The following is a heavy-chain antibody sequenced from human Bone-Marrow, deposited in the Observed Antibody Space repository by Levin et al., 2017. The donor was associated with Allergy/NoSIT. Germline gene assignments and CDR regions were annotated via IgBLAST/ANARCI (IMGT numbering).Heavy chain of an antibody. Sequence: KASGPTLVKPTQTLTLTCTFSGFSLSTTGVGVGWFRQPPGKALEWLALIYWDDDKHYSPSLKNRLTITKDASNNRVVLSMTNMDPVDTGTYYCAHKDNWFGPWGQGTQVTVSS. J-gene: IGHJ5*02. CDR3: AHKDNWFGP. CDR2: IYWDDDK. V-gene: IGHV2-5*02. CDR1: GFSLSTTGVG.